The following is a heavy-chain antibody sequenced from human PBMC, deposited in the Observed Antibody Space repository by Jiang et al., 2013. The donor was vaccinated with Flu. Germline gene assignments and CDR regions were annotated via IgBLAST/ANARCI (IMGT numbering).Heavy chain of an antibody. J-gene: IGHJ2*01. D-gene: IGHD5-18*01. V-gene: IGHV5-51*01. CDR1: GYSFTNYW. Sequence: EVKKPGESLKISCKGSGYSFTNYWIGWVRQMPGKGLEWMGIIYPGDSDTRYSPSFQGQVTISADESISTAYLQWSSLKASDTAMYYCARHNTGGYTYGWVPFDLWGRGTLVSVSS. CDR3: ARHNTGGYTYGWVPFDL. CDR2: IYPGDSDT.